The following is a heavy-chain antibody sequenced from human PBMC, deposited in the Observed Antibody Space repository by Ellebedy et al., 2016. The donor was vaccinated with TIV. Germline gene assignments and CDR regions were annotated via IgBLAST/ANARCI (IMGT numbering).Heavy chain of an antibody. J-gene: IGHJ4*02. CDR3: ARGLGPIGYCSSTSCYWDH. Sequence: SETLSLXCTVSGDSVSSSNFYWSWVRQPPGKGLEWIGYISNSGSTNYNPSLKSRVTISLDTSKIQFSLKLNSVTTADTAVYYCARGLGPIGYCSSTSCYWDHWGRGTLVTVSS. D-gene: IGHD2-2*01. V-gene: IGHV4-61*01. CDR1: GDSVSSSNFY. CDR2: ISNSGST.